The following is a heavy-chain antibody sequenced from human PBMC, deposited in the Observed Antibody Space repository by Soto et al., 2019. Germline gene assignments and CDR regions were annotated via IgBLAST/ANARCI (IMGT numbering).Heavy chain of an antibody. D-gene: IGHD4-4*01. Sequence: GESLKISCXASGSSFPNYPMHWVRQTPDKGLEWLAVISHDGVTKNSADSVKGRFSISRDNSRNRLYLDMNSLRTEDTAMYYCVRGGYSSSWERLDPWGQGTLVTVS. CDR1: GSSFPNYP. V-gene: IGHV3-30-3*01. J-gene: IGHJ5*02. CDR3: VRGGYSSSWERLDP. CDR2: ISHDGVTK.